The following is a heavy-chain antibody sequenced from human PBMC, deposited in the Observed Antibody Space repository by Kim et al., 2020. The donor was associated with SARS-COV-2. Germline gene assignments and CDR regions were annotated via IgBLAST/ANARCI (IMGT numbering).Heavy chain of an antibody. Sequence: GGSLRLSCAASGFTFRSYGMHWVRQAPGKGLEWVAIIWFDGSSKFHTDSVKGRFTISRDNSKNTVFLQMNSLRVEDTAVYYCAKDFSADYYYHGMDVWG. J-gene: IGHJ6*02. V-gene: IGHV3-33*06. CDR2: IWFDGSSK. CDR3: AKDFSADYYYHGMDV. CDR1: GFTFRSYG.